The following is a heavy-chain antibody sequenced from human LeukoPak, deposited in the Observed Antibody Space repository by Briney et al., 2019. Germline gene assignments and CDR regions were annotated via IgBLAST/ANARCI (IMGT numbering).Heavy chain of an antibody. CDR1: GFTFRSYW. CDR2: IWYDGGNK. D-gene: IGHD6-13*01. Sequence: GGSLRLSCAASGFTFRSYWMSWVRQAPGRGLEWVAVIWYDGGNKYYADSVKGRFTISRDNSKNTLYLQMNSLRAEDTAVYYCARWGMGAAAGTAVFDYWGQGTLVTVSS. J-gene: IGHJ4*02. V-gene: IGHV3-33*08. CDR3: ARWGMGAAAGTAVFDY.